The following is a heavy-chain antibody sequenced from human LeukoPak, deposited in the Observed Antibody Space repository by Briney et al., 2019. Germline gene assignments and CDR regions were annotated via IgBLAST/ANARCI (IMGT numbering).Heavy chain of an antibody. CDR2: ISGSGGST. CDR3: AKDFVYDFWSGPHAFDI. D-gene: IGHD3-3*01. J-gene: IGHJ3*02. CDR1: GFTFSSYG. V-gene: IGHV3-23*01. Sequence: PGGSLRLSCAGSGFTFSSYGMSWVRQAPGKGLEWVSAISGSGGSTYYADSVKGRFTISRDNSKNTLYLQMNSLRAEDTAVYYCAKDFVYDFWSGPHAFDIWGQGTMVTVSS.